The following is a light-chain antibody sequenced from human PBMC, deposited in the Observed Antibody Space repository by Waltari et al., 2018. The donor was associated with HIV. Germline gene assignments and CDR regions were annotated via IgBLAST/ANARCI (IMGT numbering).Light chain of an antibody. V-gene: IGLV3-1*01. CDR3: QAWDSSIFVV. J-gene: IGLJ2*01. Sequence: SYELTQPPSVSVSPGQTASITCPGDKLGDKYACWYQQRPGQSPVLVIYQDSKRPSGIPDRFSVSTSGNTATLTISGTQAMDEADYYCQAWDSSIFVVFGGGTKLTVL. CDR1: KLGDKY. CDR2: QDS.